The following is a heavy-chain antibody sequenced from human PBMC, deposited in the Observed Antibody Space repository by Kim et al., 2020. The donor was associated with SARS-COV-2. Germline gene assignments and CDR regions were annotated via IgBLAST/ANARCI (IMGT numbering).Heavy chain of an antibody. V-gene: IGHV3-30*18. D-gene: IGHD6-13*01. CDR2: ISYDGSNK. Sequence: GGSLRLSCAASGFTFSSYGMHWVRQAPGKGLEWVAVISYDGSNKYYADSVKGRFTISRDNSKNTLYLQMNSLRAEDTAVYYCAKDHSSSWSWTFDYFVQG. J-gene: IGHJ4*02. CDR1: GFTFSSYG. CDR3: AKDHSSSWSWTFDY.